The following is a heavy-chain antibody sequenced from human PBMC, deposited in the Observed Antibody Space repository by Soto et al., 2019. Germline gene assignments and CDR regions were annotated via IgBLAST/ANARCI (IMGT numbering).Heavy chain of an antibody. CDR1: GFTFSSYG. CDR3: AKVLVTTVPYYPYYYYYGMDV. V-gene: IGHV3-30*18. D-gene: IGHD4-17*01. Sequence: QVQLVESGGGVVQPGRSLRLSCAASGFTFSSYGMHWVRQAPGKGLEWVAVISYDGSNKYYADSVKGRFTISRDNSKNTLYMQINNRQGDDNAVYYYAKVLVTTVPYYPYYYYYGMDVWGQGTTVTVSS. J-gene: IGHJ6*02. CDR2: ISYDGSNK.